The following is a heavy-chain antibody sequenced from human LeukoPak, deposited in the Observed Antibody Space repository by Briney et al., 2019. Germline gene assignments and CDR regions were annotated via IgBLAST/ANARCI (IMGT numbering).Heavy chain of an antibody. V-gene: IGHV3-7*03. Sequence: GGSLRLSCAASGFTFSSYWMSWVRQAPGKGLEWVANIKRDGSEKYYVDSVKGRFTISRDNAKNSLYLQMNSLRAEDTAVYYCARAPSGEFLDYWGQGTLVTVSS. CDR3: ARAPSGEFLDY. J-gene: IGHJ4*02. CDR1: GFTFSSYW. D-gene: IGHD3-10*01. CDR2: IKRDGSEK.